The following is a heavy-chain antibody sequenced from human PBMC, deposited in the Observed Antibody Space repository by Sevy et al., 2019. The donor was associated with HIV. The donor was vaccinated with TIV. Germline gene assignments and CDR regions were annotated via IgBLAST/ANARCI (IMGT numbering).Heavy chain of an antibody. D-gene: IGHD4-17*01. CDR2: IYPGDSAT. J-gene: IGHJ6*03. Sequence: GESLKISCKGSGYSFTSYWIGWVRQMPGKGLEWMGIIYPGDSATRYSPSFQGQVPLSADKCLSTAYVQWSSPKASETAMYYCAREVIAYGEFGYYSYYIDVWGKGTTVTVSS. CDR3: AREVIAYGEFGYYSYYIDV. CDR1: GYSFTSYW. V-gene: IGHV5-51*01.